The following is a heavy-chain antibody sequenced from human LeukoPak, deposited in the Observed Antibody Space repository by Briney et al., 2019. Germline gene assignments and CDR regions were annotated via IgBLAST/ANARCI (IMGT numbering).Heavy chain of an antibody. CDR3: ARDRFYSRSGSYQIFDS. D-gene: IGHD3-10*01. CDR2: IYTSGST. V-gene: IGHV4-61*02. J-gene: IGHJ4*02. CDR1: GGSISSGSYY. Sequence: PSETLSLTCTVSGGSISSGSYYWSWIRQPAGKGLEWIGRIYTSGSTNYSPSLRSRVTISVDTSKNEFSLKLSSVTAADTAVYYCARDRFYSRSGSYQIFDSWGQGTLVTVSS.